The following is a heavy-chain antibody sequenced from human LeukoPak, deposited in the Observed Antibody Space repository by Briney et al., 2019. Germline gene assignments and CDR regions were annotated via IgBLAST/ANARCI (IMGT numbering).Heavy chain of an antibody. J-gene: IGHJ5*02. CDR2: IIPIFGTA. D-gene: IGHD3-10*01. CDR3: ARSAVGIWFGGFDP. V-gene: IGHV1-69*05. CDR1: GGTFSSYA. Sequence: RRASVKVSCKASGGTFSSYAISWVRQAPGQGLEWMGGIIPIFGTANYAQKFQGRVTITTDESTSTAYMELSSLRSEDTAVYYCARSAVGIWFGGFDPWGQGTLVTVSS.